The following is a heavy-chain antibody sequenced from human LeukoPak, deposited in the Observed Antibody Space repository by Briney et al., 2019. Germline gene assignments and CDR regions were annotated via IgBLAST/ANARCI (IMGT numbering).Heavy chain of an antibody. CDR3: AFPLLPIDY. CDR1: GVTFSSYA. Sequence: GGSLRLSCAASGVTFSSYAMSWVRQAPGKGLEWVSAISGSGGSTYYADSVKGRFTISRDNSKNTLYLRMNSLRAEDTAVYYCAFPLLPIDYWGQGTLVTVSS. J-gene: IGHJ4*02. V-gene: IGHV3-23*01. CDR2: ISGSGGST.